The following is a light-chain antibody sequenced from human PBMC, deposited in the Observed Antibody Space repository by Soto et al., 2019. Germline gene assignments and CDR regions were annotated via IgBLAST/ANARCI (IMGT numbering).Light chain of an antibody. Sequence: QSALTQPASVSGSPGQSITISCTGTSSDVGAYNYVSWYQQHPGKAPKLMIYDVNIRPSGVSNRFSGSKSGNTVSLTISGLQSDAEADYYCTAWTTSTTMKFGGGTKVTVL. CDR3: TAWTTSTTMK. CDR2: DVN. V-gene: IGLV2-14*01. CDR1: SSDVGAYNY. J-gene: IGLJ2*01.